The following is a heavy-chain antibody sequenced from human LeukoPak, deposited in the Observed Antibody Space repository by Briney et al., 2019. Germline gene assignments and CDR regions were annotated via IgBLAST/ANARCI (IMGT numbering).Heavy chain of an antibody. V-gene: IGHV1-69*13. CDR3: VIGGSGSLLYFFAY. CDR1: GGTISRYA. CDR2: IIPIFGTA. Sequence: SVKISSKASGGTISRYAISCVRHAPGQGLEWMGGIIPIFGTANYAQKFQGRVTITADESTSTAYMELSSRRTVDTAVYYGVIGGSGSLLYFFAYWGQGTLVTVSS. J-gene: IGHJ4*02. D-gene: IGHD1-26*01.